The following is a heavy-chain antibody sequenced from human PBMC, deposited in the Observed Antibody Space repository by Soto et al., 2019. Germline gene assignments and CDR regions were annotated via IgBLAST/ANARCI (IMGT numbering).Heavy chain of an antibody. CDR3: ARHRYSYGSYYFVY. V-gene: IGHV4-30-4*01. CDR2: IYYSENT. Sequence: PSETLSLTCTVSGVSISSGDYYWSWIRQPPGKGLEWIGYIYYSENTYSNPSLKSRVAISVDTSKDQFSLRLSSVTAADTALYYCARHRYSYGSYYFVYWGQGTLVTVSS. J-gene: IGHJ4*02. D-gene: IGHD5-18*01. CDR1: GVSISSGDYY.